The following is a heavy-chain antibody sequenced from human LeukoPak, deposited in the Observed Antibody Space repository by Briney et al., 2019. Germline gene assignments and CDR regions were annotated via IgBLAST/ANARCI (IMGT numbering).Heavy chain of an antibody. J-gene: IGHJ3*02. D-gene: IGHD1-14*01. CDR1: GYTFGSDD. V-gene: IGHV1-8*03. CDR3: ARGRGRGVPGITGGLYI. CDR2: INPNNGNL. Sequence: GASVKVSCKASGYTFGSDDINWVRQATGQGLEWMGWINPNNGNLGYAQKFQGRVTITRNTSISTAYMELSSLRSEDTAVYYCARGRGRGVPGITGGLYIWGQGTMVTVSS.